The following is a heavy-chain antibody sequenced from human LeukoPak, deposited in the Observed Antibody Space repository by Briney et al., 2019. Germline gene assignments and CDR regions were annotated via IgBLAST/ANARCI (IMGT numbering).Heavy chain of an antibody. Sequence: GGSLRLSCAASGFTFSSYSMNWVRQAPGKGLEWVSYTSSSSSTIYYADSVKGRFTISRDNSKNTLYLQMNSLRAEDTAVYYCAKDGGGYYPSYYYYMDVWGKGTTVTISS. V-gene: IGHV3-48*01. CDR3: AKDGGGYYPSYYYYMDV. CDR1: GFTFSSYS. CDR2: TSSSSSTI. J-gene: IGHJ6*03. D-gene: IGHD3-22*01.